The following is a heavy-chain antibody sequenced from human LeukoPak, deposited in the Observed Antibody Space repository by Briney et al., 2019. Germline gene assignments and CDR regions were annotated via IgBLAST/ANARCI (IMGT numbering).Heavy chain of an antibody. D-gene: IGHD3-10*01. V-gene: IGHV1-46*01. Sequence: ASVKVSCTASAYTFSTYLIHWVRQAPGQGLEWMGLIDPSGGSTGYAQKFQGRVTMTRDTSTSTVYMELSSLRSEDTALYYCARDLGLRGVTNWFDPWGQGTLVTVSS. CDR1: AYTFSTYL. J-gene: IGHJ5*02. CDR2: IDPSGGST. CDR3: ARDLGLRGVTNWFDP.